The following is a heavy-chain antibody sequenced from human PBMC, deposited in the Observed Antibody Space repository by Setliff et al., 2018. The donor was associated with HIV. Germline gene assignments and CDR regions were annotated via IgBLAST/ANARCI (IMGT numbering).Heavy chain of an antibody. J-gene: IGHJ4*02. CDR2: INPNSGGT. CDR1: GYILSAYY. D-gene: IGHD1-26*01. Sequence: ASVKVSCKAPGYILSAYYMHWVRQAPGQGLEWMGWINPNSGGTNYAQKFQGRVTMTRDTSISTAYMDLSSLTSDDTAVYYCALASIVSTARWNHWGRGTTVTVSS. V-gene: IGHV1-2*02. CDR3: ALASIVSTARWNH.